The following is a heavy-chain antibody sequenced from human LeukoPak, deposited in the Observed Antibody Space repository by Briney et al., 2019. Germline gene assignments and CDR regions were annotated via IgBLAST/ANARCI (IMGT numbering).Heavy chain of an antibody. CDR2: INHSGST. CDR1: GVSFSGYY. J-gene: IGHJ6*02. CDR3: ARGPHSSGWTYYYYYGMDV. V-gene: IGHV4-34*01. D-gene: IGHD6-19*01. Sequence: PSETLSLTCAVYGVSFSGYYWSWIRQPPGKGLEWIGEINHSGSTNYNPSLKSRVTISVDTSKNQFSLKLSSVTAADTAVYYCARGPHSSGWTYYYYYGMDVWGQGTTVTVSS.